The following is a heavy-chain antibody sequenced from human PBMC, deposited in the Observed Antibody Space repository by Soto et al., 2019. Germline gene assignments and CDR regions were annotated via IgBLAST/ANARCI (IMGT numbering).Heavy chain of an antibody. CDR2: ISYDGSNK. Sequence: GGSLRLSCAASGFTFSSYGMHWVRQAPGKGLEWVAVISYDGSNKYYADSVKGRFTISRDNSKNTLYLQMNSLRAEDTAVYYCAKDIVVVPAAIAHQYCYGMDVWGQGTTVTVSS. CDR3: AKDIVVVPAAIAHQYCYGMDV. D-gene: IGHD2-2*01. CDR1: GFTFSSYG. V-gene: IGHV3-30*18. J-gene: IGHJ6*02.